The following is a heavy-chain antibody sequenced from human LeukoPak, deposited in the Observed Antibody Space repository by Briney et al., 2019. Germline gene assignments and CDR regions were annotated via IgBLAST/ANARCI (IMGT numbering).Heavy chain of an antibody. D-gene: IGHD3-3*01. CDR2: ISAYNGNT. V-gene: IGHV1-18*01. CDR3: ARAHHVTIFGVVIIEYYFDY. CDR1: GGSFSRYA. Sequence: ASVKVSCKASGGSFSRYAISWVRQAPGQGLEWMGWISAYNGNTNYAQKLQGRVTMTTDTSTSTAYMELRSLRSDDTAVYYCARAHHVTIFGVVIIEYYFDYWGQGTLVTVSS. J-gene: IGHJ4*02.